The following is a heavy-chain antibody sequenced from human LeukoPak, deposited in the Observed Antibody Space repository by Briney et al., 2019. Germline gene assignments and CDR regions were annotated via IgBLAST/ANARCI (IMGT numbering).Heavy chain of an antibody. CDR1: GFTFSSSD. J-gene: IGHJ4*02. V-gene: IGHV3-23*01. Sequence: GGTLRLSCAASGFTFSSSDMNWVRQAPGKGLEWVSTISGSGGSTYYADSVKGRFSISRDNSKNTLYLQMNSLRAEDTAVYYCASLYPTVPWDYWGQGTLVTVSS. CDR2: ISGSGGST. CDR3: ASLYPTVPWDY. D-gene: IGHD3-16*01.